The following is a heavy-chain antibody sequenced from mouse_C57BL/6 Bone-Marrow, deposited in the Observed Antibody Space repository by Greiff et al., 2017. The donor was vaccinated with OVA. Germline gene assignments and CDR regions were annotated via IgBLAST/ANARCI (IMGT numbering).Heavy chain of an antibody. J-gene: IGHJ4*01. CDR1: GYTFTSYG. Sequence: VQLKESGAELVRPGSSVKMSCKTSGYTFTSYGINWVKQRPGQGLEWIGYIYIGNGYTEYNEKFKGKATLTSDTSSSTAYLQLSSLTSEDSAIYYCARKEYYGVGPYYAMDYWGQGTSVTVSS. CDR2: IYIGNGYT. CDR3: ARKEYYGVGPYYAMDY. V-gene: IGHV1-58*01. D-gene: IGHD1-1*01.